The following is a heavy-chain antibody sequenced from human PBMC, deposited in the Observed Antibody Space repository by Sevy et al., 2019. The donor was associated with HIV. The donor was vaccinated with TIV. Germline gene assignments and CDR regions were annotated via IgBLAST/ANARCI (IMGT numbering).Heavy chain of an antibody. CDR2: IKSNSDGGTT. V-gene: IGHV3-15*01. D-gene: IGHD3-9*01. CDR3: ATAPWTGY. Sequence: GGSLRLSCEASGFILKSFWIHWVRQAPGKGLEWVGRIKSNSDGGTTDYAAPVEGRFTMSRDDSENRVYLQINNLKADDTAVYYCATAPWTGYWGQGTLVTVSS. J-gene: IGHJ4*02. CDR1: GFILKSFW.